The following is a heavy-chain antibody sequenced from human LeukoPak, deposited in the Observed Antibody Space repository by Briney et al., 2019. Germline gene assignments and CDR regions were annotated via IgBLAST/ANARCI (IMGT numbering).Heavy chain of an antibody. CDR2: IIPILGIA. V-gene: IGHV1-69*04. Sequence: SVKVSYKASGGTFSSYAISWVRQAPGQGLEWMGRIIPILGIANYAQKFQGRVTITADKSTSTAYMELSSLRSEDTAVYYCARGWYSYDGDYWGQGTLVTVSS. CDR1: GGTFSSYA. D-gene: IGHD5-18*01. CDR3: ARGWYSYDGDY. J-gene: IGHJ4*02.